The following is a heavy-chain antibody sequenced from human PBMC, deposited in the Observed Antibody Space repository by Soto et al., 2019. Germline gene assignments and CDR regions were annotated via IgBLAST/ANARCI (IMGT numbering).Heavy chain of an antibody. V-gene: IGHV3-21*01. CDR2: ISSSSSYI. CDR1: GFTFSSYS. J-gene: IGHJ6*02. Sequence: GGSLRLSCAASGFTFSSYSMNWVRQAPGKGLEWVSSISSSSSYIYYADSVKGRFTISRDNAKNSLYLQMNSLRAEDTAVYYCASIFGVVKRGGGCYGMDVWGQGTTVTVSS. D-gene: IGHD3-3*01. CDR3: ASIFGVVKRGGGCYGMDV.